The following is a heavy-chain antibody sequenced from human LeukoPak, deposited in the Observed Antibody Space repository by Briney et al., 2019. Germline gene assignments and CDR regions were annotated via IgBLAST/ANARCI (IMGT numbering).Heavy chain of an antibody. J-gene: IGHJ4*02. CDR3: ARGSPVRWSGYYTGEAGFDY. CDR1: GGSISSYY. CDR2: IYTSGGT. Sequence: SETLSLTSTVSGGSISSYYSSCIRQPAGERLEWIGRIYTSGGTNNNPSLTSRVTMSVATSKTKSSLKLSSVTAADTAVYYCARGSPVRWSGYYTGEAGFDYWGQGTLVTVSS. D-gene: IGHD3-3*01. V-gene: IGHV4-4*07.